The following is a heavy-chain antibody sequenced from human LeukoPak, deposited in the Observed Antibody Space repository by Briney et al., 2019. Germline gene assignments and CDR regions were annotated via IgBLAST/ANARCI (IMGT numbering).Heavy chain of an antibody. Sequence: GGSLRLSCAASGFTFSDYAMTWVRQAPGKGMDWVSSISGSGSRTYYTESVKGRFTISRDNSKNSLYLQMNSLRADETAIYYCASRPRADIGPLDFWGQGTLVTVSS. CDR3: ASRPRADIGPLDF. CDR2: ISGSGSRT. D-gene: IGHD1-14*01. J-gene: IGHJ4*02. V-gene: IGHV3-23*01. CDR1: GFTFSDYA.